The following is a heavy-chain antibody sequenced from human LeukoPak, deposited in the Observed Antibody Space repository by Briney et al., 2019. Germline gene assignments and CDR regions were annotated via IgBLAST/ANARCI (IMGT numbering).Heavy chain of an antibody. J-gene: IGHJ6*02. D-gene: IGHD1-7*01. CDR2: ISGSGGST. Sequence: GGSLRLSCAASGFTFSSYAMSWVRQAPGKGLEWVSAISGSGGSTYYADSVKGRFTISRDNSKNTLYLQMNSLRAEDTAVYYCAKGTGTTPYYYGMDVWGQGTTVTVFS. CDR1: GFTFSSYA. V-gene: IGHV3-23*01. CDR3: AKGTGTTPYYYGMDV.